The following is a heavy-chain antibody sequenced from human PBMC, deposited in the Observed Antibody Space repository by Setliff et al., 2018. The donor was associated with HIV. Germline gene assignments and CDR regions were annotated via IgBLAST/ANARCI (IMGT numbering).Heavy chain of an antibody. Sequence: SETLSLTCTVPGGSINKSNYYWGWIRQPPGKGLEWIGTISYTGSTYYDPSLKSRVTISLDTSKNQFFLKLSSVTAPDTAIYYCARQAWEYYDTLTGYYRSPKNFDSWGQGTLVTVSS. CDR1: GGSINKSNYY. V-gene: IGHV4-39*01. J-gene: IGHJ4*02. CDR2: ISYTGST. CDR3: ARQAWEYYDTLTGYYRSPKNFDS. D-gene: IGHD3-9*01.